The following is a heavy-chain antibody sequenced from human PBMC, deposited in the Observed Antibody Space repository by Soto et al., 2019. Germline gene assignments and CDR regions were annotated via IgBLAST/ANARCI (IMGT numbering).Heavy chain of an antibody. Sequence: PGGSLRLSAEASGFTFSSYWMDWVRQAPGKGLEWVANINQDGSEKHYVDSVKGRFTISRDNAKNSLYLQMSSLTAEDSALYYCSPSLDYWGQGTLVTVSS. J-gene: IGHJ4*02. CDR3: SPSLDY. CDR1: GFTFSSYW. CDR2: INQDGSEK. V-gene: IGHV3-7*01.